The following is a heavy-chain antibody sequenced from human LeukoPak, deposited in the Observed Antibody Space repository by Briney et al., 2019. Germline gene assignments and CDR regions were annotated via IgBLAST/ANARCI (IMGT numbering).Heavy chain of an antibody. CDR3: ARGRGYSYGYGRVNDALDI. V-gene: IGHV1-8*01. J-gene: IGHJ3*02. D-gene: IGHD5-18*01. CDR1: GYTFTSYD. CDR2: MNPNSGNT. Sequence: GASVKVSCKASGYTFTSYDINWMRQAGGQGLEGMGWMNPNSGNTGYAQKFQGRVTMTRNTSIRTAYMELSSLRSEETAVYYCARGRGYSYGYGRVNDALDIWGQGTMVTVSS.